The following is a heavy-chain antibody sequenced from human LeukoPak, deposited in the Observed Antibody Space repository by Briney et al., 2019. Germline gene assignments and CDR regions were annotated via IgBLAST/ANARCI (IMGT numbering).Heavy chain of an antibody. V-gene: IGHV4-59*08. CDR2: IYYSGST. J-gene: IGHJ6*03. Sequence: PSETLSLTCTVPGGSISSYYWSWIRQPAGKGLEWIAYIYYSGSTNYNPSLKSRVTISVDTSKNQFSLNLSSVTAADTAVYYCARWSGSVTARNYYYYMDVWGEGTTVTVSS. CDR3: ARWSGSVTARNYYYYMDV. D-gene: IGHD6-6*01. CDR1: GGSISSYY.